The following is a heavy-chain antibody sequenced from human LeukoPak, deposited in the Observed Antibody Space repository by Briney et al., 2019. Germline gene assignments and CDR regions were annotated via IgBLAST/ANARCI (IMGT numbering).Heavy chain of an antibody. V-gene: IGHV1-18*01. CDR3: ATEDIGYYYGVDV. CDR1: GYTFTSYG. J-gene: IGHJ6*02. Sequence: ASVKVSCKASGYTFTSYGISWVRQAPGQGLEWMGWISAYNGNTNYAQKLQGRVTMTTDTSTSTAYMELTSLRSEDTAVYYCATEDIGYYYGVDVWGQGTTVTVSS. D-gene: IGHD5-12*01. CDR2: ISAYNGNT.